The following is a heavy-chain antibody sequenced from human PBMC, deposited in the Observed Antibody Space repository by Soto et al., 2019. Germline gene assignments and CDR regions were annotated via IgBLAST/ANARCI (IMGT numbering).Heavy chain of an antibody. J-gene: IGHJ6*02. D-gene: IGHD3-22*01. Sequence: SETLSLTCTVSGGSISSGGYYWSWIRQHPGKGLEWIGYIYYSGSTYYNPSLKSRVTISVDTSKNQFSLKLSSVTAADTAVYYCARHNYDSSGTAVDVWGQGTTVTVS. CDR1: GGSISSGGYY. CDR3: ARHNYDSSGTAVDV. V-gene: IGHV4-31*03. CDR2: IYYSGST.